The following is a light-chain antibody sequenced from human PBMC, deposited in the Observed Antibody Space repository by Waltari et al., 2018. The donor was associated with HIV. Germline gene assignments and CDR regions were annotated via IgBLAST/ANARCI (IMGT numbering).Light chain of an antibody. CDR1: RDIGTY. Sequence: DVQMTQSPYSLSASVGDRVNITCRASRDIGTYLNWYQQKPGHAPKLLVYAASRLQSGVPERFTGSGDGTDFTLTITSLQSEDSATYYCQQSYSTLRTFGQGTK. V-gene: IGKV1-39*01. J-gene: IGKJ1*01. CDR3: QQSYSTLRT. CDR2: AAS.